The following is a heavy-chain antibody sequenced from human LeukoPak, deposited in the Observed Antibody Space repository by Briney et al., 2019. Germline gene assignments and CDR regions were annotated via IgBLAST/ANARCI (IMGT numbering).Heavy chain of an antibody. CDR3: AIEKVDTAMVQTGDY. D-gene: IGHD5-18*01. CDR2: ISYDGSNK. CDR1: GFTFSSYA. V-gene: IGHV3-30-3*01. Sequence: PGRSLRLSCAASGFTFSSYAMHWVRQAPGKGLEWVAVISYDGSNKYYADSVKGRFTISRDNSKNTLYLQMNSLRAEDTAVYYCAIEKVDTAMVQTGDYWGQGTLVTVSP. J-gene: IGHJ4*02.